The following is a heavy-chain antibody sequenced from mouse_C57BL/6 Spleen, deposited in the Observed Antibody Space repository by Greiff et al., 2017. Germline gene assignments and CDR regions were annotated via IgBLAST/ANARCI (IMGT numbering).Heavy chain of an antibody. J-gene: IGHJ1*03. CDR3: ARHAFLYWYFDV. CDR2: IYPGDGDT. CDR1: GYAFSSYW. Sequence: VQLQQSGAELVKPGASVKISCKASGYAFSSYWMNWVKQRPGKGLEWIGQIYPGDGDTNYNGKLKGKATLTADKSSSTAYMQLSSLTSEDSAVYFCARHAFLYWYFDVWGTGTTVTVSS. V-gene: IGHV1-80*01.